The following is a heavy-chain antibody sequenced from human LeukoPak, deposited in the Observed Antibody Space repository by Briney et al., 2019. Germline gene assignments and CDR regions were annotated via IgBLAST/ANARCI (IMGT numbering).Heavy chain of an antibody. J-gene: IGHJ4*02. CDR1: GGTFSSYA. D-gene: IGHD6-6*01. V-gene: IGHV1-69*05. CDR3: ARSSGREQLVPIDY. CDR2: IIPIFGTA. Sequence: ASVKVSCKASGGTFSSYAISWVRQAPGQGLEWMGGIIPIFGTANYAQKFQGRVTITTDESTSTAYMELSSLRSEDTAVYYCARSSGREQLVPIDYWGQGTLVTVSS.